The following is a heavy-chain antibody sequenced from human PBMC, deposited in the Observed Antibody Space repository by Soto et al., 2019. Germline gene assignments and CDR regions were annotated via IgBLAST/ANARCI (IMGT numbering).Heavy chain of an antibody. CDR2: IGTAGDT. J-gene: IGHJ6*02. CDR1: GFTFSSYD. CDR3: ARASWTARNDGWSGYYRDYDYRMDV. Sequence: GGSLRLSCAASGFTFSSYDMHWVRQATGKGLEWVSAIGTAGDTYYPGSVKGRFTISRENTKNSLYLQMNRLRAGDTAVYYCARASWTARNDGWSGYYRDYDYRMDVGGQRTTDTVSS. V-gene: IGHV3-13*01. D-gene: IGHD3-3*01.